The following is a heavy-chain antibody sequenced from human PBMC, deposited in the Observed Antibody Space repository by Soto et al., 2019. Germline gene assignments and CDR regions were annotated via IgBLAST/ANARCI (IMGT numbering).Heavy chain of an antibody. CDR3: ARDDVWGSYRYESYFDY. Sequence: VQLVQSGAEVKKPGASVKVSCKASGYTFTGYYMHWVRQAPGQGLEWMGWINPNSGGTNYAQKFQGRVTMTRDTSISTAYMELSRLRSDDTAVYYCARDDVWGSYRYESYFDYWGQGTLVTVSS. CDR1: GYTFTGYY. J-gene: IGHJ4*02. D-gene: IGHD3-16*02. CDR2: INPNSGGT. V-gene: IGHV1-2*02.